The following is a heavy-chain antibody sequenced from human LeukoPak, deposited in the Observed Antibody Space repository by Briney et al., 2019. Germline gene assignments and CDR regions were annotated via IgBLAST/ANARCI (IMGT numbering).Heavy chain of an antibody. J-gene: IGHJ4*02. V-gene: IGHV3-30-3*01. Sequence: GGSLRLSCAASGFTFSSYAMHWVRQAPGKGLEWVAVISYDGSNKYYADSVKGRFTISRDNSKNTLYLQMNSLRVDDTAVYYCARDSSIWYYFDYWGQGTLVTVSS. D-gene: IGHD6-13*01. CDR1: GFTFSSYA. CDR3: ARDSSIWYYFDY. CDR2: ISYDGSNK.